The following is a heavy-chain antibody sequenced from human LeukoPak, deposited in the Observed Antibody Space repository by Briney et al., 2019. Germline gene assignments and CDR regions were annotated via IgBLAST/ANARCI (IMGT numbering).Heavy chain of an antibody. V-gene: IGHV3-73*01. D-gene: IGHD2-21*02. CDR3: TRQNKAYCGGDCYIADAFDI. J-gene: IGHJ3*02. Sequence: GGSLRLSCAASGFTFSDSAMHWVRQASGKGLEWVGRIRSKANSYATAYAASVKGRFTISRDDSKNTAYLQMNSLKTEDTAVYYCTRQNKAYCGGDCYIADAFDIWGQGTMVTVSS. CDR1: GFTFSDSA. CDR2: IRSKANSYAT.